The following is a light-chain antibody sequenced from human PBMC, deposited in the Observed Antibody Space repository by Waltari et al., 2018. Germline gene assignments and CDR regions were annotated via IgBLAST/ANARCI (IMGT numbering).Light chain of an antibody. V-gene: IGKV1-33*01. CDR2: DAS. CDR3: QQYDNLPIT. Sequence: DIQMTQSPSSLSASVVYRVTITCQASQDISNHLNWYQQKPGTAPKLLIYDASNLETGVPSRFSGSGSGTDFTFTISSLQPEDIATYYCQQYDNLPITFGQGTRLEIK. J-gene: IGKJ5*01. CDR1: QDISNH.